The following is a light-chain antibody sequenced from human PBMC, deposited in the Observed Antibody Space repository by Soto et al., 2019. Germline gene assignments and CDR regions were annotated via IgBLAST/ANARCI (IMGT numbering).Light chain of an antibody. Sequence: DIQVTQFPSTLSASIGDSVTITCRTSQTVTVWVAWHQQKPGKAPKLLIYQTSNLENGVPSRFSGSGSGTEFILTINGLQPDDFATYYCQQYFTWGFGQGTKVEI. CDR2: QTS. J-gene: IGKJ1*01. V-gene: IGKV1-5*03. CDR3: QQYFTWG. CDR1: QTVTVW.